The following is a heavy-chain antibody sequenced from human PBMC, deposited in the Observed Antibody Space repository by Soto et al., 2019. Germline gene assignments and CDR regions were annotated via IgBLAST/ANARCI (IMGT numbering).Heavy chain of an antibody. D-gene: IGHD3-9*01. Sequence: QITLKESGPTLVKPTQTLTLTCTFSGFSLSTSGVGVGWIRQPPGKALEWLALIYWDDDKRYSPSLKSRLTITKDTSKNQVVLTMTNMDPVDTATYYCAHRRDYDIMPGYYWDRDWFDPWGQGTLVIVSS. V-gene: IGHV2-5*02. CDR2: IYWDDDK. J-gene: IGHJ5*02. CDR3: AHRRDYDIMPGYYWDRDWFDP. CDR1: GFSLSTSGVG.